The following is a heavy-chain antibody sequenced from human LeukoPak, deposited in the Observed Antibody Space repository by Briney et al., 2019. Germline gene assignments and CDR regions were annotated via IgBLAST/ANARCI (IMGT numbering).Heavy chain of an antibody. V-gene: IGHV1-18*01. J-gene: IGHJ4*02. CDR1: GYTFTSYG. Sequence: ASVKVSCKASGYTFTSYGMSWVRQAPGQGLEWMGWISAYNGNTHYAQKLQGRVTMTTDTSTSTAYMELRSLRSDDTAVYYCARSPLGAKYYYGSGSYSGYFDYWGQGTLVTVSS. CDR2: ISAYNGNT. D-gene: IGHD3-10*01. CDR3: ARSPLGAKYYYGSGSYSGYFDY.